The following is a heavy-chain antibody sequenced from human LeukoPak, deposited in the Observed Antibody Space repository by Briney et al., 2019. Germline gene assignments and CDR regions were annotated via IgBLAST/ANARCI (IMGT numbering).Heavy chain of an antibody. Sequence: SETLSLTCTVSGGSISSYYWSWIRQPAGKGLEWIGRIYTSGSTNYNPSLKSRVTMSVDTSKNQFSLKLSSVTAADTAVYYCARAPYYYDSNNDAFDIWGQGTMATVSS. D-gene: IGHD3-22*01. V-gene: IGHV4-4*07. CDR2: IYTSGST. CDR1: GGSISSYY. CDR3: ARAPYYYDSNNDAFDI. J-gene: IGHJ3*02.